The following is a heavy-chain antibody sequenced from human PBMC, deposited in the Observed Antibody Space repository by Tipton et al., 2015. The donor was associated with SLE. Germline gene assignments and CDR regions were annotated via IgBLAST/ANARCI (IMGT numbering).Heavy chain of an antibody. CDR3: SRSLEY. CDR1: GFTFSDYW. CDR2: INQGGDVK. Sequence: SLRLSRAAPGFTFSDYWMDWVRQTPGKGLEWVANINQGGDVKYYVDSVKGRFTISRDNARNSVYLHMSSLRADDTSVYYCSRSLEYLGRGTLVTVSS. V-gene: IGHV3-7*01. J-gene: IGHJ4*02.